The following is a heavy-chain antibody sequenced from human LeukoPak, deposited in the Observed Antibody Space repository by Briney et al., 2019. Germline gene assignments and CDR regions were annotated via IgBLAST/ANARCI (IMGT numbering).Heavy chain of an antibody. Sequence: GGPLRLSCAASGFTFDAFSMTWVRQAPGKGLEWVSAIRGDAGSTGYADSVKGRFTISRDNAKNSLYLQMNSLRVEDTALYYCARVWAWGSGNYFDNWGQGTLVTVSS. D-gene: IGHD7-27*01. J-gene: IGHJ4*02. CDR2: IRGDAGST. CDR1: GFTFDAFS. CDR3: ARVWAWGSGNYFDN. V-gene: IGHV3-20*04.